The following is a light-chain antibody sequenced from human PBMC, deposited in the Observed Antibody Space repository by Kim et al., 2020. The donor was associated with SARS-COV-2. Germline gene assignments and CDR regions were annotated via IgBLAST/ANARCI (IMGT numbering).Light chain of an antibody. CDR1: QDIRND. CDR2: GAS. CDR3: LQHNTYPIT. V-gene: IGKV1-17*01. Sequence: APVGDSVTLTCRASQDIRNDLGWYQQNPGRAPKRLIYGASSLQSGVPSRFSGSGSGTEFTLPISSLQPEDFATYFCLQHNTYPITFGQRARLEIK. J-gene: IGKJ5*01.